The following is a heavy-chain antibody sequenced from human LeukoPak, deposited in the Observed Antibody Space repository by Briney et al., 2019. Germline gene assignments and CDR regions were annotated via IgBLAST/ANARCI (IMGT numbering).Heavy chain of an antibody. J-gene: IGHJ4*02. CDR3: AREGYSYGYRYFFDF. CDR2: IYNSGST. CDR1: GGSISSDY. V-gene: IGHV4-4*07. D-gene: IGHD5-18*01. Sequence: PSETLSLTCTVSGGSISSDYWSWIRQPAGKGREWIGHIYNSGSTNYNPSLKSRVTMSVDTSKNQFSLKLSSVTAADTAMYYCAREGYSYGYRYFFDFWGQGTLVTVSS.